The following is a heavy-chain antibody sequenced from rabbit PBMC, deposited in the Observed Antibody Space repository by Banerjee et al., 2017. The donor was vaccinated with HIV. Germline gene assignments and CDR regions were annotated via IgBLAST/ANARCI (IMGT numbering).Heavy chain of an antibody. Sequence: EESGGDLVKPEGSLTLTCTASGFSFSSSYWICWVRQAPGKGLEWIACIYAGSSGSTYYASWAKGRFTISKTSSTTVTLQMTSLTAADTATYFCGGSSYYDYFRLWGPGTLVTVS. V-gene: IGHV1S45*01. CDR2: IYAGSSGST. J-gene: IGHJ4*01. CDR3: GGSSYYDYFRL. D-gene: IGHD8-1*01. CDR1: GFSFSSSYW.